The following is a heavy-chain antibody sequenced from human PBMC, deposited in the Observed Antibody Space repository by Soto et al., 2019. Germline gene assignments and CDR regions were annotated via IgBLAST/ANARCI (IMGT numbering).Heavy chain of an antibody. CDR3: AHNIGGDYVYGFDF. CDR1: GISLTTSGAG. CDR2: VYGDGDK. D-gene: IGHD3-16*01. V-gene: IGHV2-5*02. Sequence: QIALKESGPTLVKPTQPLTLTCTFSGISLTTSGAGVGWVRQPPGKGLEWVALVYGDGDKRYLTSLKSRLTITKDTSKNQVVLTMTNMDPGDTGTYFCAHNIGGDYVYGFDFWGQGTKVTVSS. J-gene: IGHJ3*01.